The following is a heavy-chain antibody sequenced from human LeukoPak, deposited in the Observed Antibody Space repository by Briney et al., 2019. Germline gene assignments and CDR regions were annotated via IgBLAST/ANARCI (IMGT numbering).Heavy chain of an antibody. Sequence: GGSLRLPCAASGFTFDDYGMSWVRQAPGNGLEWVSGINWNGGSTGYADSVKGRFTISRDNAKNSLYLQMNSLRAEDTALYYCARDDSSGLDAFDIWGQGTMVTVSS. CDR1: GFTFDDYG. CDR3: ARDDSSGLDAFDI. V-gene: IGHV3-20*04. CDR2: INWNGGST. D-gene: IGHD3-22*01. J-gene: IGHJ3*02.